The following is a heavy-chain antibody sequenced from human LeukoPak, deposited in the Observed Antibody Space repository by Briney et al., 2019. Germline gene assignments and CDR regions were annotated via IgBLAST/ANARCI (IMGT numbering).Heavy chain of an antibody. J-gene: IGHJ6*02. CDR2: INPNSGGT. V-gene: IGHV1-2*06. CDR3: ARVFPYYTQTMDV. Sequence: ASMTVSCKASGYTFTGYYMHWVRQAPGQGLEWMGRINPNSGGTNYAQKFQGRVTMTRDTSISTAYMELSRLRSDDTAVYYCARVFPYYTQTMDVWGQGTTVTVSS. D-gene: IGHD1-26*01. CDR1: GYTFTGYY.